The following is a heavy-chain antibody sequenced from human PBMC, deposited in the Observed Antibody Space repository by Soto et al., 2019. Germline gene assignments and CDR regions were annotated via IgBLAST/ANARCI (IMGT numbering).Heavy chain of an antibody. D-gene: IGHD3-3*01. CDR2: IYYSGNT. CDR1: GDSMSPFS. Sequence: SETLSLTCTASGDSMSPFSWNWIRQPPGKGLEWIGYIYYSGNTNYNPSLKSRVAISVDTPKNQFYLKLSSVTAADTAVYYCARGVYDYWSGYYAGSGLDVWGQGTTVTVSS. V-gene: IGHV4-59*13. J-gene: IGHJ6*02. CDR3: ARGVYDYWSGYYAGSGLDV.